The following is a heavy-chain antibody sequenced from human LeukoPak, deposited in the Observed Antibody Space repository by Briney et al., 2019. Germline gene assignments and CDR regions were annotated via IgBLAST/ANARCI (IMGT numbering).Heavy chain of an antibody. CDR3: AKDLKFSGYDWGIYFDY. CDR1: GFTFSSYE. CDR2: ISSSGSTK. V-gene: IGHV3-48*03. D-gene: IGHD5-12*01. J-gene: IGHJ4*02. Sequence: GGSLRLSCAASGFTFSSYEMNWVRQGPGKGLEWVSYISSSGSTKYYADSVKGRFTISRDNAKKSLYLQMSSLRTEDTALYHCAKDLKFSGYDWGIYFDYWGQGTLVTVSS.